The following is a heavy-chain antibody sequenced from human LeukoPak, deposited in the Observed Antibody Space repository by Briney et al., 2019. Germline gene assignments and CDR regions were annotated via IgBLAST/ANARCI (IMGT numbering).Heavy chain of an antibody. D-gene: IGHD6-13*01. J-gene: IGHJ6*03. CDR1: GFTFSSYA. CDR3: ARSLAAAGIYYYYYYMDV. CDR2: ISYDGSNK. V-gene: IGHV3-30*04. Sequence: PGGSLRLSCAASGFTFSSYAMHWVRQAPGKGLEWVALISYDGSNKYYADSVKGRFTISRDNAKNSLYLQMNSLRAEDTAVYYCARSLAAAGIYYYYYYMDVWGKGTTVTVSS.